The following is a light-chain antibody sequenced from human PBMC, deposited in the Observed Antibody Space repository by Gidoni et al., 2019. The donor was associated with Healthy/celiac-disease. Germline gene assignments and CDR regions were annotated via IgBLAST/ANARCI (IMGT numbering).Light chain of an antibody. V-gene: IGLV1-47*01. CDR3: AAWDDSLSGVV. CDR2: RNN. Sequence: QSVLTQPPSASGTPGQGVPNPCSGSSSNIGSNYVYWYQQPPGTAPKLLIYRNNQRPSGVPDRFSGSKSGTSASLAISGLRSEDEADYYCAAWDDSLSGVVFGGGTKLTVL. J-gene: IGLJ2*01. CDR1: SSNIGSNY.